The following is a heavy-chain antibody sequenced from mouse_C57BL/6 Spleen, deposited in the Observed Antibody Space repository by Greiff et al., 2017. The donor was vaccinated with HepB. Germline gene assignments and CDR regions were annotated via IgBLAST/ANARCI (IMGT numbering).Heavy chain of an antibody. D-gene: IGHD2-4*01. V-gene: IGHV5-6*01. Sequence: EVNLVESGGDLVKPGGSLKLSCAASGFTFSSYGMSWVRQTPDKRLEWVATISSGGSYTYYPDSVKGRFTISRDNAKNTLYLQMSSLKSEDTAMYYCARHRDYDDGFDYWGQGTTLTVSS. CDR2: ISSGGSYT. CDR1: GFTFSSYG. J-gene: IGHJ2*01. CDR3: ARHRDYDDGFDY.